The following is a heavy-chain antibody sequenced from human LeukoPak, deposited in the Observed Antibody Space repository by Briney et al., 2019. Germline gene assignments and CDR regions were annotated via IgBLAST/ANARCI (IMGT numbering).Heavy chain of an antibody. CDR3: ARASVDYFDY. Sequence: PGGSLRLSCADSGFTFSSYSMNWVRQAPGKGLEWVSSISSSSSYIYYADSVKGRFTISRDNAKNSLYLQMNSLRAEDTAVYYCARASVDYFDYWGQGTLVTVSS. CDR2: ISSSSSYI. J-gene: IGHJ4*02. V-gene: IGHV3-21*01. CDR1: GFTFSSYS.